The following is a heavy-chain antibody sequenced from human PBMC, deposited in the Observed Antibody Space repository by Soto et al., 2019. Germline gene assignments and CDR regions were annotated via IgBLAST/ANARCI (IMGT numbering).Heavy chain of an antibody. V-gene: IGHV5-51*01. Sequence: GESLKISCKGSGYSFTSYWIGWVRQMPGKGLEWMGIIYPGDSDTRYSPSFQGQVTISADKSISTAYLQWSSLKASDTAMYYCARQLGSGWYFSGYGMDVWGQGTTVTAP. J-gene: IGHJ6*02. D-gene: IGHD6-19*01. CDR2: IYPGDSDT. CDR3: ARQLGSGWYFSGYGMDV. CDR1: GYSFTSYW.